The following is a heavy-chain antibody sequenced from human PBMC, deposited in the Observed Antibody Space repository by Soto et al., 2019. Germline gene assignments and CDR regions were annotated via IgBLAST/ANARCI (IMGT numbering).Heavy chain of an antibody. D-gene: IGHD2-8*01. V-gene: IGHV2-5*02. CDR2: IYWDDDK. J-gene: IGHJ6*02. CDR1: GFSLTTGGVG. CDR3: AHKANGFFPYYDYGMDV. Sequence: SGPTLVNPTQTLTLTCTFSGFSLTTGGVGVGWIRQPPGKALEWLALIYWDDDKRYSPSLKSRLTITKDTSKNQVVLRMTNMDPVDTATYYCAHKANGFFPYYDYGMDVWGQGTTVTVSS.